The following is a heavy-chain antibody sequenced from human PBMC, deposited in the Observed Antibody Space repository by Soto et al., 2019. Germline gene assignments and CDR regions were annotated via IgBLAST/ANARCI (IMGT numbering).Heavy chain of an antibody. CDR1: GFTFSSYA. Sequence: PGGSLRLSCAASGFTFSSYAMSWVRQAPGKGLEWVSAISGSGGSTYYADSVKGRFTISRDNSKNTLYLQMNSLRAEDTAVYYCAKALTSSSWYNRPDYYYYGMDVWGQGTTVTVSS. CDR2: ISGSGGST. CDR3: AKALTSSSWYNRPDYYYYGMDV. J-gene: IGHJ6*02. V-gene: IGHV3-23*01. D-gene: IGHD6-13*01.